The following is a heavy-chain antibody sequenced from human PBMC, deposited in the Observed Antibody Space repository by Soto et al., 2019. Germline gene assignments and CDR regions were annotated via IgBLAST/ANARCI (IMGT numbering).Heavy chain of an antibody. CDR3: ARDARGGRSWYNWFDP. J-gene: IGHJ5*02. D-gene: IGHD6-13*01. CDR1: GGSISSGGYS. CDR2: IYHSGST. Sequence: ASETLSLTCAVSGGSISSGGYSWSWIRQPPGKGLEWIGYIYHSGSTYYNPSLKSRVTISVDRSKNQFSLKLSSVTAADTAVYYCARDARGGRSWYNWFDPWGQGTLVTVS. V-gene: IGHV4-30-2*01.